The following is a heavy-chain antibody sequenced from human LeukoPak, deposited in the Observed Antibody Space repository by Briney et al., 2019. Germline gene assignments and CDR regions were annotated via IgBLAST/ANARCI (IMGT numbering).Heavy chain of an antibody. CDR1: GFRFNNAW. D-gene: IGHD5-24*01. V-gene: IGHV3-7*03. Sequence: GGSLRLSCTPSGTASGFRFNNAWMSWVRLAPGKGLEWVANIKEDGTETYYVDSVKGRFTISRDNAKNSLYLQMNSLRVEDTAVYYCAKEGRSLQTYWGQGTLVTVSS. CDR3: AKEGRSLQTY. CDR2: IKEDGTET. J-gene: IGHJ4*02.